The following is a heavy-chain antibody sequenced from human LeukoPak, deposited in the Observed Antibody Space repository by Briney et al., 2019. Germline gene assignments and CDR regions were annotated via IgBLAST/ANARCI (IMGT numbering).Heavy chain of an antibody. V-gene: IGHV3-15*01. CDR2: IKSRTDGGTT. Sequence: GGSLRLSCAASGFTFSNAWMSWVRQAPGKGLEWVGRIKSRTDGGTTDYAAPVKGRFTISRDDSKNTLYLQMNSLKTEDTAVYYCTTSDSGSYYQGYWGQGTLVTVSS. D-gene: IGHD1-26*01. CDR1: GFTFSNAW. J-gene: IGHJ4*02. CDR3: TTSDSGSYYQGY.